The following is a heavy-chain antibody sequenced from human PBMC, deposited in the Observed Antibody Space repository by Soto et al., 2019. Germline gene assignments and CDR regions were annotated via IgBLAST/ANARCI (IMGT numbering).Heavy chain of an antibody. CDR1: GFTFSSYG. V-gene: IGHV3-30*18. Sequence: QVQLVESGGGVVQPGRSLRLSCAASGFTFSSYGMHWVRQAPGKGLEWVAGISYDGSNKYYADSVKGRFTISRDNSKHTLYMNRNSVRAEDVAVYDCAEVQGAGMIAFGMDVWGQGTTVTVSS. D-gene: IGHD1-26*01. J-gene: IGHJ6*02. CDR2: ISYDGSNK. CDR3: AEVQGAGMIAFGMDV.